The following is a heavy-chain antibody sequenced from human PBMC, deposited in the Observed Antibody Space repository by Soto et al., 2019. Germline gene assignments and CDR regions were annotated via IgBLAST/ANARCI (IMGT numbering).Heavy chain of an antibody. D-gene: IGHD3-3*01. V-gene: IGHV3-23*01. J-gene: IGHJ4*02. CDR3: APAKYYDFWSGYYGQYYFDY. Sequence: GGSLRLSCAASGFTFSSYAMSWVRQAPGKGLEWVSAISGSGGSTYYADSVKGRFTISRDNSKNTLYLQMNSLRAEDTAEYYCAPAKYYDFWSGYYGQYYFDYWGQGTLVTVSS. CDR2: ISGSGGST. CDR1: GFTFSSYA.